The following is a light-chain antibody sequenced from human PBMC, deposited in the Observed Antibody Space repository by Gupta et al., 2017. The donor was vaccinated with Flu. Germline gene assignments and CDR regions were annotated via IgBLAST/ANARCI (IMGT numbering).Light chain of an antibody. CDR3: RQYLQDPNT. J-gene: IGKJ2*01. V-gene: IGKV2-28*01. CDR1: QSLRHSNGYNY. CDR2: LGS. Sequence: IVMTQSPLSLPVTPGEPASISCRSSQSLRHSNGYNYLDWYLQNPGQSPQLLIYLGSNRASGVPDTFSGTGSGTDFTLKISRVEADDVGVYYCRQYLQDPNTFGQGTKMEIK.